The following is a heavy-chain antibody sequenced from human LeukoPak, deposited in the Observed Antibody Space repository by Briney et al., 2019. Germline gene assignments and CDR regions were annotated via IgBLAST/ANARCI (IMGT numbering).Heavy chain of an antibody. Sequence: ASVKVSCKASGYTFTSYDINWVRQAPGQGLEWMGIINPSGGSTSYAQKFQGRVTMTRDTSTSTVYMELSSLRSEDTAVYYCAKANYCSSTSCLSFDYWGQGTLVTVSS. D-gene: IGHD2-2*01. CDR1: GYTFTSYD. V-gene: IGHV1-46*01. CDR3: AKANYCSSTSCLSFDY. CDR2: INPSGGST. J-gene: IGHJ4*02.